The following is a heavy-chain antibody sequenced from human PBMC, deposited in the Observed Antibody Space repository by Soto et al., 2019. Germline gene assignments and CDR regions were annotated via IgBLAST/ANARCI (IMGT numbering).Heavy chain of an antibody. CDR3: ARALRRITMIVVVSDAFDI. Sequence: GASVKVSCKASGGTFSSYAISWVRQAPGQGLEWMGGIIPIFGTANYAQKFQGRVTITADESTSTAYMELSSLRSEDTAVYYCARALRRITMIVVVSDAFDIWGQGTVVTVSS. J-gene: IGHJ3*02. CDR1: GGTFSSYA. D-gene: IGHD3-22*01. V-gene: IGHV1-69*13. CDR2: IIPIFGTA.